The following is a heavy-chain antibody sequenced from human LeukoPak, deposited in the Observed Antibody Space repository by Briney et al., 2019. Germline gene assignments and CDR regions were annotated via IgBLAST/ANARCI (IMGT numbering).Heavy chain of an antibody. D-gene: IGHD1-26*01. Sequence: PGGSLRLSCAASGFTFYDYGMSWVRQAPGKGLEWVSGVNWNGGSTGYADSVKGRFTISRDNAKNSLYLQMNSLRAEDTALYYCARAISGTYQAPFDYWGQGTLVTVSS. J-gene: IGHJ4*02. CDR1: GFTFYDYG. CDR2: VNWNGGST. V-gene: IGHV3-20*04. CDR3: ARAISGTYQAPFDY.